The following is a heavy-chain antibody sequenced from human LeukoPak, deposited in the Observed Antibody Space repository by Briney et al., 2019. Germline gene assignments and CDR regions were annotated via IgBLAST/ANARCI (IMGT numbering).Heavy chain of an antibody. D-gene: IGHD2-8*01. V-gene: IGHV4-39*01. Sequence: SETLSLTCTVSGGSISSGSVSGGSVSRYRYSWGWIRQPPGKGLELIGSISYTGNTYYNPSLKSRVTISADTSKSQFSLRLGSVTAADTAVYYCARHMHNGGHGNWGQGTLVTVSS. CDR2: ISYTGNT. J-gene: IGHJ4*02. CDR1: GGSISSGSVSGGSVSRYRYS. CDR3: ARHMHNGGHGN.